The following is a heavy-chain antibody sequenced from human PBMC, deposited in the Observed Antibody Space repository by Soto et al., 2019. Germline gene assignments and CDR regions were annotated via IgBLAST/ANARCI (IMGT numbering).Heavy chain of an antibody. V-gene: IGHV3-21*01. CDR3: ARESGRGDYGPYFDY. Sequence: PGGSLRLSCAASGFTFSSYNMNWVRQAPGKGLEWVSSISSSTSYIYYADSVKGRFTISRDNAKKSLYLQMNSLRAKDTAVYYCARESGRGDYGPYFDYWGQGTLVTVSS. CDR1: GFTFSSYN. J-gene: IGHJ4*02. D-gene: IGHD4-17*01. CDR2: ISSSTSYI.